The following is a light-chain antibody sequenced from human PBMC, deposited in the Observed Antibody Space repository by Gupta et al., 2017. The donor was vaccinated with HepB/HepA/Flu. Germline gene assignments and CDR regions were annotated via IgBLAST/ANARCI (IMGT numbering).Light chain of an antibody. V-gene: IGKV3-11*01. CDR2: DVF. J-gene: IGKJ2*02. CDR1: QNVDNF. CDR3: QHRVSCPCT. Sequence: EVVLTQSPVTLSLSPGERATLSCRASQNVDNFLAWYQQRPGQAPRLLIYDVFNMVTGVPARFSVSVYGTKFTLTISSREPEEFAVYYCQHRVSCPCTFGQGTKLEIK.